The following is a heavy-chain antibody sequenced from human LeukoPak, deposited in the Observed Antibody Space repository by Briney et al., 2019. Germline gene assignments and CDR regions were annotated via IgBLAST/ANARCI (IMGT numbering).Heavy chain of an antibody. Sequence: PSETLSLTCTVSGGSISSYYWSWIRQPAGKGLEWIGRIYTSGSTNYNPSLKSRVTMSVDTSKNQFSLKLSSVTAADTAVYYCARSPDPVVGAPYFYYWGQGTLVTVSS. CDR3: ARSPDPVVGAPYFYY. J-gene: IGHJ4*02. V-gene: IGHV4-4*07. D-gene: IGHD1-26*01. CDR2: IYTSGST. CDR1: GGSISSYY.